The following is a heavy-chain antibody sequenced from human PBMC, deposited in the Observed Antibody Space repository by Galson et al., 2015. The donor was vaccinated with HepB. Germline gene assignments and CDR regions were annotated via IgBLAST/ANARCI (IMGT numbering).Heavy chain of an antibody. J-gene: IGHJ4*02. Sequence: PALVKPTQTLTLTCTFSGFSLSTSGVGVGWIRQPPGKALEWLALIYWDDDKRYSPSLKSRLTITKDTSKNQVVLTMTNMDPADATTYYCAHSDCSGGSCYSFDYWGQGTLVTVSS. CDR3: AHSDCSGGSCYSFDY. V-gene: IGHV2-5*02. CDR1: GFSLSTSGVG. D-gene: IGHD2-15*01. CDR2: IYWDDDK.